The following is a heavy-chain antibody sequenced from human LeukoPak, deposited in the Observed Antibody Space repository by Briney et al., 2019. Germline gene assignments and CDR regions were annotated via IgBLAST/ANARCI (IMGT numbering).Heavy chain of an antibody. CDR1: GGSFGGYY. Sequence: SETLSLTCAVYGGSFGGYYWSWIRQPPGKGLEWVGEINHSGSTNYNPSLKSRVTISVDTSKNQFSLKLSSVTAADTAVYYCASRETYYYDSSGYSIKYWGQGTLVTVS. D-gene: IGHD3-22*01. CDR2: INHSGST. CDR3: ASRETYYYDSSGYSIKY. V-gene: IGHV4-34*01. J-gene: IGHJ4*02.